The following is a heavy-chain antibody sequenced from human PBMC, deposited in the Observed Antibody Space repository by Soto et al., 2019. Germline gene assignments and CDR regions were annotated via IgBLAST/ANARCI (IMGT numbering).Heavy chain of an antibody. CDR1: GYTFTGYY. J-gene: IGHJ4*02. D-gene: IGHD5-12*01. CDR3: ARGGYSGYDFDY. Sequence: ASVKVSCKASGYTFTGYYMHWVRQAPGQGLEWMGWINPSSGGTNYAQKFQGWVTMTRDTSISTAYMELSRLRSDDTAVYYCARGGYSGYDFDYWGQGTLVTVSS. CDR2: INPSSGGT. V-gene: IGHV1-2*04.